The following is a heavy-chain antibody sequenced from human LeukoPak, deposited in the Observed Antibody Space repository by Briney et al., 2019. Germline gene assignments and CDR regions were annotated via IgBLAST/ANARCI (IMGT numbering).Heavy chain of an antibody. V-gene: IGHV4-59*12. J-gene: IGHJ4*02. CDR3: ARYHSGYDDY. D-gene: IGHD5-12*01. Sequence: PSETLSLTCTVSGGSISSYYWSWIRQPPGKGLEWIGYIYYSGSTNYNPSLKSRVTISVDTSKNQFSLKLSSVTAADTALYYCARYHSGYDDYWGQGILVTVSS. CDR2: IYYSGST. CDR1: GGSISSYY.